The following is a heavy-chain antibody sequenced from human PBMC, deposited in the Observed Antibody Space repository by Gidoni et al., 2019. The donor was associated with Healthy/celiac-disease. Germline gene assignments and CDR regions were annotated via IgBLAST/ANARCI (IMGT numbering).Heavy chain of an antibody. Sequence: QVQLVESGGGLVKPGGSLSISCAASGFTFSDYYMIWILQAPGKVLEWVSYISSSGSTIYYADSVKGRFTISRDNAKNSLYLQMNSLRAEDTAVYYCARAYLVDTPRDYWGQGTLVTVSS. CDR3: ARAYLVDTPRDY. J-gene: IGHJ4*02. CDR2: ISSSGSTI. D-gene: IGHD5-18*01. V-gene: IGHV3-11*01. CDR1: GFTFSDYY.